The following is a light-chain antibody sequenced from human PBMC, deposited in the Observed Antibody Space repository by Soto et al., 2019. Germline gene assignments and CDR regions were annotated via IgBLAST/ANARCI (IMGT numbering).Light chain of an antibody. CDR3: QQSYSTPPAT. J-gene: IGKJ4*01. CDR1: QSISSY. V-gene: IGKV1-39*01. Sequence: DIQMTQSPSSLSASVGDRVTITCRASQSISSYLNWYQQKPGKAPKLLICAASSLQSGVPSRFSGSGSGTDFTLTISSLQPEDFATYYCQQSYSTPPATFGGGTKVEIK. CDR2: AAS.